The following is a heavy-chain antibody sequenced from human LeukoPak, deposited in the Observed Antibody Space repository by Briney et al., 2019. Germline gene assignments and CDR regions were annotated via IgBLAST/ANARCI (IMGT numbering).Heavy chain of an antibody. Sequence: SETLSLTCAVYGGSFSGYYWSWIRQPPGKGLEWIGGINHSGSTNYNPSLKSRVTISVDTSKNQFSLKLSSVTAADTAVYYCARTKPGNSGSLQAPFDYWGQGTLVTVSS. CDR1: GGSFSGYY. CDR3: ARTKPGNSGSLQAPFDY. D-gene: IGHD5-12*01. J-gene: IGHJ4*02. CDR2: INHSGST. V-gene: IGHV4-34*01.